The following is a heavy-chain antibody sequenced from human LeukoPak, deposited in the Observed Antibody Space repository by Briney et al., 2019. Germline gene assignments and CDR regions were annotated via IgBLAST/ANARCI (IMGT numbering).Heavy chain of an antibody. CDR3: AREGVYYDILAAYYRPYYFDF. D-gene: IGHD3-9*01. J-gene: IGHJ4*02. Sequence: SGGSLRLSCAASGFTFSNAWMSWVRQAPGKGLEWIGEINHGGSTNYNPSLKSRLTISVDTSKNQFSLKLSSVTAADTAVYYCAREGVYYDILAAYYRPYYFDFWGQGTLVTVYS. V-gene: IGHV4-34*01. CDR1: GFTFSNAW. CDR2: INHGGST.